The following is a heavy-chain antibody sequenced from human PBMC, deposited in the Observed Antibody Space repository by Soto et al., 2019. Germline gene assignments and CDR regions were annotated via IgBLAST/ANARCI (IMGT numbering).Heavy chain of an antibody. D-gene: IGHD3-16*01. CDR3: GRVVSPPIFWGVYDYYYNGRDV. Sequence: GGSLRLSCAASGFTFSSYGMHWVRQAPGKGLEWVAVIWYDGSNKYYADSVKGRFTISRDNSKNTLYLQMNSLRAEDTAVYYSGRVVSPPIFWGVYDYYYNGRDVGGQGTTVTVPS. CDR2: IWYDGSNK. CDR1: GFTFSSYG. V-gene: IGHV3-33*01. J-gene: IGHJ6*02.